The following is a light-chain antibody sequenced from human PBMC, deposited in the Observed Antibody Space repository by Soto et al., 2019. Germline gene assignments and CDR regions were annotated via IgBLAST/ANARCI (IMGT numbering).Light chain of an antibody. J-gene: IGLJ3*02. CDR1: SSNIGAAYG. V-gene: IGLV1-40*01. Sequence: QSVLTQPPSGSGAPGQRVTISCTGSSSNIGAAYGVHWYQQLPATAPKLLIYGNSNRPSGVPDRFSGSKSGTSASLAITGLQAEDEADYYCQSYDSSLSGWVFGGGTKLTVL. CDR2: GNS. CDR3: QSYDSSLSGWV.